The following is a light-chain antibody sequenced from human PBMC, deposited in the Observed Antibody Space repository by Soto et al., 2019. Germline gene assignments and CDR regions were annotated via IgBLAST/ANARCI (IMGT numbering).Light chain of an antibody. Sequence: QSALTQPASVSGSPGQSITISCTGTSSAVGGYNYVSWYQQHPGKAPKLMIYDVSNRPSGVSNRFSGSKSGNTASLTISGLQAEDEADYYCSSYTSSSLYVFGTGTKLTVL. J-gene: IGLJ1*01. CDR2: DVS. CDR1: SSAVGGYNY. V-gene: IGLV2-14*01. CDR3: SSYTSSSLYV.